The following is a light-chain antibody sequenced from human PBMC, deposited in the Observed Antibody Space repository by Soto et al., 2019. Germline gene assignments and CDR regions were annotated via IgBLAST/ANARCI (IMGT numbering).Light chain of an antibody. J-gene: IGKJ2*01. CDR1: QTVSSN. CDR3: QQYNNWPPYT. V-gene: IGKV3D-15*01. CDR2: GAS. Sequence: EIVMTQSPATLSVSPGERSTLYCRASQTVSSNVAWYQQKRGQAPRLLIYGASTRATGIPARFSGSGSGTEFTLTISSLESEDFAVYFCQQYNNWPPYTFGQGTKVDIK.